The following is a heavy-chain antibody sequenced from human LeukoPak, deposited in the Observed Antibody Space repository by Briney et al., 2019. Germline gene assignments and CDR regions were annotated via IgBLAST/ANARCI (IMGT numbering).Heavy chain of an antibody. J-gene: IGHJ4*02. Sequence: GRSLRLSCAASGFTFSSYAMHWVRQAPGKGLEWVAVISYDGSNKYYADSVKGRFTISRDNSKNTLYLQMNSLRAEDTAVYYCASVARFDYWGQGTLVTVSS. CDR3: ASVARFDY. CDR1: GFTFSSYA. D-gene: IGHD6-19*01. V-gene: IGHV3-30-3*01. CDR2: ISYDGSNK.